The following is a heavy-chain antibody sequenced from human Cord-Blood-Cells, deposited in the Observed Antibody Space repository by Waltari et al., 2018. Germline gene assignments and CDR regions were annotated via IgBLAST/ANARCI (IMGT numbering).Heavy chain of an antibody. CDR2: IYTSGST. J-gene: IGHJ5*02. V-gene: IGHV4-4*07. D-gene: IGHD6-13*01. CDR1: GDSIRRYS. CDR3: ARDLQSEQGNWFDP. Sequence: QVPLPESGPGLVKPSETLPLTCTVLGDSIRRYSRRWLRSPAGKGLEWIGRIYTSGSTNYNPSLKSRVTMSVDTSKNQFSLKLSSVTAADTAVYYCARDLQSEQGNWFDPWGQGTLVTVSS.